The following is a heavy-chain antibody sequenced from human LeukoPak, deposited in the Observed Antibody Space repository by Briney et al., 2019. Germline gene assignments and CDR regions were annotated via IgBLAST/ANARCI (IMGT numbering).Heavy chain of an antibody. V-gene: IGHV5-51*01. Sequence: GESLKISCKGSGYIFTTYWIGWVRQMPGKGLEWMGIIYPGDSDTRYGPSFQGQVTISADKSISTAYLQWSSLKASDTAMYYCASPLDSSGYRGSILGYWGQGTLVTVSS. J-gene: IGHJ4*02. CDR3: ASPLDSSGYRGSILGY. D-gene: IGHD3-22*01. CDR2: IYPGDSDT. CDR1: GYIFTTYW.